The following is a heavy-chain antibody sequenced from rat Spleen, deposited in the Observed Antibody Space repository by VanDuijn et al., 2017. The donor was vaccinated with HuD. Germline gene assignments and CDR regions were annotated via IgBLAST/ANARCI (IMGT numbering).Heavy chain of an antibody. V-gene: IGHV5-25*01. CDR1: GFRSSNYD. CDR2: MWLSGGTT. Sequence: EVQLVESGGGLVQPGSSLKLSCTVAGFRSSNYDMSWVRDAPREGLEWVASMWLSGGTTYYRDSVKSRFTVSRENAKSTLYLQMDSLRSEDTATYYFASLNYGGYIEEFDYWGQGVMVTVSS. J-gene: IGHJ2*01. CDR3: ASLNYGGYIEEFDY. D-gene: IGHD1-11*01.